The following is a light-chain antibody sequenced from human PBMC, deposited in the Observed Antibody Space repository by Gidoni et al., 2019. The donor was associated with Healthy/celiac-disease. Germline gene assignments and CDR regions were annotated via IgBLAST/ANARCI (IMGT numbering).Light chain of an antibody. Sequence: DIKITQSPSSLSASVGDRVTITCRASQRISSYLNWYQQKPGKAPKLLIYAASSLQSGVPSSFSGSGSGTAVTLTISSLQPEDCATYYCQQSYSTPYTFGQGTKLEIK. V-gene: IGKV1-39*01. J-gene: IGKJ2*01. CDR3: QQSYSTPYT. CDR2: AAS. CDR1: QRISSY.